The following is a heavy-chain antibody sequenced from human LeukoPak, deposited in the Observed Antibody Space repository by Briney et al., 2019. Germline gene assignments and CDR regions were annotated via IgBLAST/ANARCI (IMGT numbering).Heavy chain of an antibody. D-gene: IGHD3-3*01. J-gene: IGHJ4*02. Sequence: ASVKVSCKASGFALTTYNIVWLRQAPGQGLEWVGWVTAFNENTHYSRKVQGRVTMTRDTSTSTAYMELRSLRSDDTAVYYCAKGVDGLDYFDYWGQGTLVTVSS. CDR3: AKGVDGLDYFDY. CDR2: VTAFNENT. V-gene: IGHV1-18*01. CDR1: GFALTTYN.